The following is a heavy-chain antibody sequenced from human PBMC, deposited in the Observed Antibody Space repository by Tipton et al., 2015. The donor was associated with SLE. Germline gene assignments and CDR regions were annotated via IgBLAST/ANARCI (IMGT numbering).Heavy chain of an antibody. CDR2: IYYSGST. J-gene: IGHJ3*02. CDR3: AGEHTADAFDI. V-gene: IGHV4-59*01. Sequence: TLSLTCNVSGGSIINNYWAWIRQPPGKGLEWIGYIYYSGSTYYNPSLKSRVTISVNTSKNQFSLKLTSVTAADTAVYYCAGEHTADAFDIWGQGTMVTVSS. D-gene: IGHD5-18*01. CDR1: GGSIINNY.